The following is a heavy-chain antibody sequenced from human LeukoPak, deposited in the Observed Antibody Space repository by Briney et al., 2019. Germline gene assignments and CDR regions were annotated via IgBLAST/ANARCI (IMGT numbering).Heavy chain of an antibody. CDR2: IKQDGSEK. CDR3: AKDLLVAGTNWFDP. V-gene: IGHV3-7*03. J-gene: IGHJ5*02. Sequence: PGGSLRLSCAASGFTFSSYWMSWVRQAPGKGLEWVANIKQDGSEKYYVGSVKGRFTISRDNSKNTLYLQMNSLRAEDTAVYYCAKDLLVAGTNWFDPWGQGTLVTVSS. D-gene: IGHD6-19*01. CDR1: GFTFSSYW.